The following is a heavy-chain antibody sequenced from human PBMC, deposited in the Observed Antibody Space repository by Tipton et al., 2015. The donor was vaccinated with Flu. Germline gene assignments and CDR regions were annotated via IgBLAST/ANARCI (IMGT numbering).Heavy chain of an antibody. CDR2: INYSGTT. CDR3: ARPASGTMSYGMDV. Sequence: GLVKPSQTLSLTCTVSGGSISSGNYFWTWIRQHPGKGLEWIGYINYSGTTYYNPSLKSRVTISLDASQNQFSLKMTSAAATDTAVYYCARPASGTMSYGMDVWGQGTTVTVSS. D-gene: IGHD3-10*01. V-gene: IGHV4-31*03. CDR1: GGSISSGNYF. J-gene: IGHJ6*02.